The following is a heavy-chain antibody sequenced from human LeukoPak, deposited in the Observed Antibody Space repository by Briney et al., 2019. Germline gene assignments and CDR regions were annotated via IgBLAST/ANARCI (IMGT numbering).Heavy chain of an antibody. CDR2: IYSGGST. Sequence: GGSLRLSCAASGFTFSDYTITWVRQAPGKGLEWVSVIYSGGSTYYADSVKGRFTISRDNSKNTLYLQMNSLRAEDTAVYYCAKDRIVATIWAYYFDYWGQGTLVTVSS. V-gene: IGHV3-23*03. J-gene: IGHJ4*02. D-gene: IGHD5-12*01. CDR3: AKDRIVATIWAYYFDY. CDR1: GFTFSDYT.